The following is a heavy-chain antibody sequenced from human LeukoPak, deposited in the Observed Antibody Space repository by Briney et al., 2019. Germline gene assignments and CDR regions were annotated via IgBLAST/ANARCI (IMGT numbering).Heavy chain of an antibody. J-gene: IGHJ6*03. D-gene: IGHD6-25*01. CDR1: GDSVSSSH. CDR3: ARLVLFDYISAVTEVSFYYMDA. Sequence: SETLSLTCTVSGDSVSSSHWSWIRQPPGKGLEWIGDMYTSGSTNYNPSLKTRVTLSTDTSRNQLSLRLRSLTAADTAVYYCARLVLFDYISAVTEVSFYYMDAWGKGTTVIVSS. V-gene: IGHV4-4*09. CDR2: MYTSGST.